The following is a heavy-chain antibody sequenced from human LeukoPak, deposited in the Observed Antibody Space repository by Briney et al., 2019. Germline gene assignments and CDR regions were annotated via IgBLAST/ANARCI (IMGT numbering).Heavy chain of an antibody. CDR2: IYSGGST. J-gene: IGHJ6*02. Sequence: GGSLRLSCAASGFTVSSNYMSWVRQAPGKGLEWVSVIYSGGSTYDADSVKGRFTISRDNSKNTLYLQMNSLRAEDTAVYYCARDSSPYDFWSGPFGYGMDVWGQGTTVTVSS. CDR3: ARDSSPYDFWSGPFGYGMDV. V-gene: IGHV3-66*01. D-gene: IGHD3-3*01. CDR1: GFTVSSNY.